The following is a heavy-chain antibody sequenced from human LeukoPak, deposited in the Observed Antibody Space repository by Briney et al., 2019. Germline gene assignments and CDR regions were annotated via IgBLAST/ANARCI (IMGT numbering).Heavy chain of an antibody. Sequence: SETLSLTCAVYGGSFSGYYWSWIRQPPGKGLEWIGEINHSGSTNYNPSLRNRVTISVDTSQNQFSLKMTSVTAADTAVYYCARDQEVPSNTWAPGVFDPWGQGTLVTVSS. CDR1: GGSFSGYY. CDR3: ARDQEVPSNTWAPGVFDP. J-gene: IGHJ5*02. V-gene: IGHV4-34*01. D-gene: IGHD2-2*01. CDR2: INHSGST.